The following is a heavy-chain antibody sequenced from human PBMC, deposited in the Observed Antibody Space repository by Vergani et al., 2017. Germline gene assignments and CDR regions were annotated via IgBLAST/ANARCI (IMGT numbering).Heavy chain of an antibody. Sequence: EVQLLESGGGLVQPGGSLRLSCAASGFTFSNYAMNWVRQAPGKGLEWVSYISSSGSTTYYADSVKGRFTISRDNSKNTLYLQMNSLRAEDTAVYYCAKAYYYGSGSSDYWGQGTLVTVSS. CDR1: GFTFSNYA. J-gene: IGHJ4*02. CDR2: ISSSGSTT. D-gene: IGHD3-10*01. V-gene: IGHV3-23*01. CDR3: AKAYYYGSGSSDY.